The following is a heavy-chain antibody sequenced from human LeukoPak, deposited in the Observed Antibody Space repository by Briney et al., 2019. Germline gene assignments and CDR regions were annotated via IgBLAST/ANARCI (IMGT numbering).Heavy chain of an antibody. Sequence: GGSLRLSCAASGFTFSSYAMSWVRQAPGKGLEWVSAISGSGGSTYYADSVKGRFTISRDNSKNTLYLQMNSLRAEDTAVYYCANPQQWELYFDYWGQGTLVTVSS. V-gene: IGHV3-23*01. CDR1: GFTFSSYA. J-gene: IGHJ4*02. CDR2: ISGSGGST. CDR3: ANPQQWELYFDY. D-gene: IGHD1-26*01.